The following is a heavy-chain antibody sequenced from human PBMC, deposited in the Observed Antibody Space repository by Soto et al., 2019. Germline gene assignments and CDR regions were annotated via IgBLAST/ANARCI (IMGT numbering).Heavy chain of an antibody. Sequence: SETLSLTCAVSGGSISSGGYSWSWIRQAPGKGLELIGYIYHSGNTYYNPSLKSRVTIAIDRSKNQFYLKLSSVTAEDTAVYYCARGPTLTAYCLEPWGQGTLVAVSS. V-gene: IGHV4-30-2*01. CDR1: GGSISSGGYS. J-gene: IGHJ5*02. CDR2: IYHSGNT. D-gene: IGHD2-21*01. CDR3: ARGPTLTAYCLEP.